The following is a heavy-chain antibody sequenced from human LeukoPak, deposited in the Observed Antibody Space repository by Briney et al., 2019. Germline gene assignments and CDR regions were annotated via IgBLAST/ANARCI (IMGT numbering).Heavy chain of an antibody. CDR3: ARARGRSGWYYDYFDY. CDR1: GFTFDDYG. Sequence: GGSLRLSCAASGFTFDDYGMSWVRQAPGKGLEWVSGINWNGGSTGYADSVKGRFTISRDNAKNSLYLQMNSLRAEDTALHYCARARGRSGWYYDYFDYWGQGTLVTVSS. J-gene: IGHJ4*02. CDR2: INWNGGST. D-gene: IGHD6-19*01. V-gene: IGHV3-20*04.